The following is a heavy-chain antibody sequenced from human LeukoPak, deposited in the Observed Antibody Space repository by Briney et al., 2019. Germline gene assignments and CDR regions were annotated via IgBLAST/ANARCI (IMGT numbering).Heavy chain of an antibody. CDR2: TSSSDAGT. CDR3: ARVSDKSGYCSGGSCYSGQYYFDY. D-gene: IGHD2-15*01. CDR1: GFTLSTYA. J-gene: IGHJ4*02. Sequence: GGSLRLSCAASGFTLSTYAMSWVRQTPGKGLEWVAATSSSDAGTYHADSVRGRFTISRDNSKNTLYLQMNSLRAEDTAVYYCARVSDKSGYCSGGSCYSGQYYFDYWGQGTLVTVSS. V-gene: IGHV3-23*01.